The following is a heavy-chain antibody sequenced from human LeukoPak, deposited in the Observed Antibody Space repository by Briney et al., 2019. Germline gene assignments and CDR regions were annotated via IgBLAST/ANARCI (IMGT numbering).Heavy chain of an antibody. CDR2: ISAYNGNT. V-gene: IGHV1-18*01. CDR1: GYTFTSYG. D-gene: IGHD3-3*01. Sequence: ASVKVSCKASGYTFTSYGISWVRQAPGQGLEWMGWISAYNGNTNYAQKLQGRVTMTTDTSTSTAYMELRSLRSDDTAVCYCARVGITILGVVSFDYWGQGTLVTVSS. J-gene: IGHJ4*02. CDR3: ARVGITILGVVSFDY.